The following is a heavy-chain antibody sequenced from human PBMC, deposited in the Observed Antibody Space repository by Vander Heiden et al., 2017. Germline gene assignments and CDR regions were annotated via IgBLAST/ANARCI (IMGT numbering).Heavy chain of an antibody. CDR2: IYYSGST. Sequence: QVQLQESGPGLVKPSQTLSLTCTVSGGSISSGGYYWSWIRQHPGKGLGWIGNIYYSGSTYYTPSLKSRVTISVDTSKNQFSMKLSSVTAADTAVYYCASGGPNYGGNSEGAFDIWGQGTMVTVSS. J-gene: IGHJ3*02. CDR1: GGSISSGGYY. D-gene: IGHD4-17*01. V-gene: IGHV4-31*03. CDR3: ASGGPNYGGNSEGAFDI.